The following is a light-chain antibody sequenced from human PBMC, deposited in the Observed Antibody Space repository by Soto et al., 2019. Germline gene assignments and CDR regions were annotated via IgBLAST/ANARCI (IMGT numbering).Light chain of an antibody. Sequence: EIVLTQSPCTLSLSPGERATLSCRASQSVSSSYLVCYQQKPGQAPRLLIYGASSRATGIPDRFSGSGSGTDFTHTISRLEPGDFAVYYCQQYGSSPLTFGGGAKVDNK. CDR1: QSVSSSY. V-gene: IGKV3-20*01. J-gene: IGKJ4*01. CDR3: QQYGSSPLT. CDR2: GAS.